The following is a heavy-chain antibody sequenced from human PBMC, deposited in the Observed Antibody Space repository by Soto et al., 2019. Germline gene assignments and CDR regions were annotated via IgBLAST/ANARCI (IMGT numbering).Heavy chain of an antibody. CDR1: GFTFSSYD. CDR2: IGTAGDT. CDR3: AREVAGLGAFDI. V-gene: IGHV3-13*01. Sequence: EVQLVESGGGLVQPGGSLRLSCAASGFTFSSYDMHWVRQATGKGLEWVSAIGTAGDTYYPGSVKGRFTISRENAKNSLYLQMNSLRAGDTAVYYCAREVAGLGAFDIWGQRTMVTVSS. D-gene: IGHD2-21*01. J-gene: IGHJ3*02.